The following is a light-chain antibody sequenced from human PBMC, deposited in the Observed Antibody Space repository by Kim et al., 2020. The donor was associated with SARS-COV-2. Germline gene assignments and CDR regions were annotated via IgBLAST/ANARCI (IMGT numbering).Light chain of an antibody. CDR3: LQHSTYPIT. J-gene: IGKJ5*01. CDR1: QNIRND. Sequence: ASVGDRVTITCRASQNIRNDLGWYQQNPGRAPKRLIYGASSLQSGVPARFSGSGSGTEFTLTISSVQPEDFATYFCLQHSTYPITFGQGTRLEIK. V-gene: IGKV1-17*01. CDR2: GAS.